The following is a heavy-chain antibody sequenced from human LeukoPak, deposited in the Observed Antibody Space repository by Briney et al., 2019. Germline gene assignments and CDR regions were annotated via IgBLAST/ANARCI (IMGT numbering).Heavy chain of an antibody. CDR3: ATSGYSSSWYYFDY. CDR1: GYTLTELS. D-gene: IGHD6-13*01. CDR2: FDPEDGET. Sequence: GASVKVSCKVSGYTLTELSMHWVRQAPGKGLEWMGGFDPEDGETIYAQKFQGRVTMTEDTSTDTAYMELSSLRSEDTAVYYCATSGYSSSWYYFDYWGQGTLAAVSS. V-gene: IGHV1-24*01. J-gene: IGHJ4*02.